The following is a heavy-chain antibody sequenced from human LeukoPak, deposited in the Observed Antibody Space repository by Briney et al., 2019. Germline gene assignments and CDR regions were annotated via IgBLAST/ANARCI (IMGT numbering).Heavy chain of an antibody. J-gene: IGHJ4*02. CDR1: GFTFSTYA. CDR3: AKVVGGIAVPEAFDY. V-gene: IGHV3-23*01. Sequence: GGSLRLSCAASGFTFSTYAMSWVRQAPGKGLEWVSSISRSGVSTYYADSVKGRITISRDNAKNSLYLQMNSLRAEDTALYYCAKVVGGIAVPEAFDYWGQGTLVTVSS. D-gene: IGHD6-19*01. CDR2: ISRSGVST.